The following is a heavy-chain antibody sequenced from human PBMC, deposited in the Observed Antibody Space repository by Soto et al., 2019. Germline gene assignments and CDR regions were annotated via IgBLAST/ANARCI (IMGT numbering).Heavy chain of an antibody. CDR1: GGSISSYY. CDR2: IYFRGTT. CDR3: ARMNYYDTSGYPFDY. Sequence: SETLSLSCTVSGGSISSYYWSWIRQPPGKGLEWIGYIYFRGTTNYNPSLKSRVTMSADTSKNQFSLKLNSVTAADTAVYYCARMNYYDTSGYPFDYWGQGMMVTVSS. V-gene: IGHV4-59*01. J-gene: IGHJ4*02. D-gene: IGHD3-22*01.